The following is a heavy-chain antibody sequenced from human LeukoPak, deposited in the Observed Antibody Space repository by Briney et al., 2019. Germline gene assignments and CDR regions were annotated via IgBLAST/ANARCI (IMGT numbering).Heavy chain of an antibody. Sequence: GGSLRLSCAASGFTFSDHAMSWVRQAPGKGLEWVSSISSSSSYIYYADSVKGRFTISRDNAKNSLYLQMDSLRAEDTAVYYCARGSGYFDYWGQGTLVTVSS. CDR3: ARGSGYFDY. J-gene: IGHJ4*02. CDR2: ISSSSSYI. D-gene: IGHD3-3*01. CDR1: GFTFSDHA. V-gene: IGHV3-21*01.